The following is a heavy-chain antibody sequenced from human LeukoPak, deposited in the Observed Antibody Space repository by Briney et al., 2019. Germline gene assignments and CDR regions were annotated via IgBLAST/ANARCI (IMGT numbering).Heavy chain of an antibody. CDR2: INPNSGGT. V-gene: IGHV1-2*02. CDR1: GYTFTGYY. D-gene: IGHD4-17*01. CDR3: ARDQGAYGDYPGDAFDI. Sequence: VASVKVSCKASGYTFTGYYIHWVRQAPGQGLEWMGWINPNSGGTNYAQKFQGRVTMTRDTSISTAYMELSRLRSDDTAVYYCARDQGAYGDYPGDAFDIWGQGTMVTVSS. J-gene: IGHJ3*02.